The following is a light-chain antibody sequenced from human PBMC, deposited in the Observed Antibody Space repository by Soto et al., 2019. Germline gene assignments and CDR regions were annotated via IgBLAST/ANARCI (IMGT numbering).Light chain of an antibody. Sequence: QSVLTQPPSVSAAPGQKVTISCSGTSSNIGRNYVAWYQQLPGTAPKLLIYDNDKRPSEIPDRFSGSKSGTSATLAITGLQTGDEADYYCGTWDSSLSDAVVFGEGTKVTVL. V-gene: IGLV1-51*01. CDR1: SSNIGRNY. J-gene: IGLJ2*01. CDR3: GTWDSSLSDAVV. CDR2: DND.